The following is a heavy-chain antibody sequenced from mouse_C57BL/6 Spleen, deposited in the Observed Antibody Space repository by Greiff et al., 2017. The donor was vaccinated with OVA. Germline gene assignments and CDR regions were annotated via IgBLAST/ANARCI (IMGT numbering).Heavy chain of an antibody. Sequence: QVQLQQPGAELVMPGASVKLSCKASGYTFTSYWMHWVKQRPGQGLEWIGEIDPSDSYTNYNQKFKGKSTLTVDKSSSTAYMQLSSLTSEDSAVYYCSIYYYGSSYFGYWGQGTTLTVSS. J-gene: IGHJ2*01. V-gene: IGHV1-69*01. CDR2: IDPSDSYT. D-gene: IGHD1-1*01. CDR3: SIYYYGSSYFGY. CDR1: GYTFTSYW.